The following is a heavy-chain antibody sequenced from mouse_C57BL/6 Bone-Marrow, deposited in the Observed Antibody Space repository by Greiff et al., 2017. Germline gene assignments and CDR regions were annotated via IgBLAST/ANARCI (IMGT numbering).Heavy chain of an antibody. CDR3: SRRAGQWYFDV. J-gene: IGHJ1*03. D-gene: IGHD4-1*01. CDR2: IDPANGNT. CDR1: GFNIKNTN. Sequence: EVQGVESVAELVRPGASVKLPCTASGFNIKNTNMHWVKQRPEQGLEWIGRIDPANGNTKYAPKFQGQATITADTSSNTAYLQLRSLTSEDTAIYYCSRRAGQWYFDVWGTGTTVTVSS. V-gene: IGHV14-3*01.